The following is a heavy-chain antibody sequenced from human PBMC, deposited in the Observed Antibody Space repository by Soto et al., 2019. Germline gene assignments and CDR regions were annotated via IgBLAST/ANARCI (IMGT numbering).Heavy chain of an antibody. CDR2: ISWDGGST. V-gene: IGHV3-43*01. D-gene: IGHD3-10*01. CDR1: GFTFDDYT. J-gene: IGHJ4*02. CDR3: AKDIQGSGSYYRYFDY. Sequence: TGGSLRLSCAASGFTFDDYTMHWVRQAPGKGLEWVSLISWDGGSTYYADSVKGRFTISRDNSKNSLYLQMNSLRTEDTALYYCAKDIQGSGSYYRYFDYWGQGTLVTVSS.